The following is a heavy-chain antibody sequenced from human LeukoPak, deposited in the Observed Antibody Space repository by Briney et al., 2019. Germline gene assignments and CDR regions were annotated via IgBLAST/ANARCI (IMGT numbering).Heavy chain of an antibody. CDR1: ECTFTGYY. V-gene: IGHV1-2*02. CDR3: ARAEYYYDSSGLKGLPFDY. Sequence: ASVKVSCKASECTFTGYYMNWVRQAPGQGLEWMGWINPNSGGTNYAQKFQGRVTMTRDTSISTAYMELNRLRSDDTAVYYCARAEYYYDSSGLKGLPFDYWGQGTLITVSS. CDR2: INPNSGGT. D-gene: IGHD3-22*01. J-gene: IGHJ4*02.